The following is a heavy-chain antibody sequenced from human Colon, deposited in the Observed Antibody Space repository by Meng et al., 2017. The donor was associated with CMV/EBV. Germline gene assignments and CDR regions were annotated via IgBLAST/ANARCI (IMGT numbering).Heavy chain of an antibody. CDR3: AKGRGGASTSYFDS. Sequence: GESLKISCAASGFSFGDYGMSWVRQAPGKGLEWVASISQRGTTTSYGDSVKGRVTISRDNSNNTLFVQMNSLTVEDTAVYHCAKGRGGASTSYFDSWGQGTLVTVSS. J-gene: IGHJ4*02. D-gene: IGHD3-10*01. V-gene: IGHV3-23*02. CDR1: GFSFGDYG. CDR2: ISQRGTTT.